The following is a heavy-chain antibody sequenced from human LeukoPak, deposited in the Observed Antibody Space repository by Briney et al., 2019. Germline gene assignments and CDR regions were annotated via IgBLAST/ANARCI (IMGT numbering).Heavy chain of an antibody. J-gene: IGHJ1*01. CDR2: ISWNSGSI. Sequence: GGSLRLSCAASGFTFDDYAMHWVRQAPGKGLEWVSGISWNSGSIGYADSVKGRFTISRDNAKNSLYLQMNSLRAEDTALYYCAISPRGYSSRAEYFQHWGQGTLVTVSS. CDR3: AISPRGYSSRAEYFQH. D-gene: IGHD5-18*01. CDR1: GFTFDDYA. V-gene: IGHV3-9*01.